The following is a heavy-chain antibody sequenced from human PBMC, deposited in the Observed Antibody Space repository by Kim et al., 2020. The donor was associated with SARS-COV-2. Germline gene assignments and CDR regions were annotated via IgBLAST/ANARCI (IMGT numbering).Heavy chain of an antibody. V-gene: IGHV3-23*01. CDR3: GKDLGSDDGNQVGH. Sequence: GGSLRLSCAASGCTFTSYAMSWARQPPGKGLEWVSGISGGGGSTYYADSVKGRFTISRNKSKNTLYLQMNSLRADDPAIYYCGKDLGSDDGNQVGHWGQGSLVTASS. D-gene: IGHD7-27*01. J-gene: IGHJ4*02. CDR2: ISGGGGST. CDR1: GCTFTSYA.